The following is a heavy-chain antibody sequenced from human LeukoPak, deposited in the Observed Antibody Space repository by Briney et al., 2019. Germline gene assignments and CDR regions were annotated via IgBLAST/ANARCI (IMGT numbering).Heavy chain of an antibody. D-gene: IGHD3-9*01. J-gene: IGHJ5*02. CDR3: ASSRHYDILTGYYWWFDP. V-gene: IGHV4-39*01. CDR1: GGSISSYNFY. Sequence: SETLSLTCTVSGGSISSYNFYGALIRQPPGKGLEWIGSIYSGGRTFYNPSLESRVTLSVDTSKDQFSLKLSSVAAADTAVYYCASSRHYDILTGYYWWFDPWGQGTLVTVSS. CDR2: IYSGGRT.